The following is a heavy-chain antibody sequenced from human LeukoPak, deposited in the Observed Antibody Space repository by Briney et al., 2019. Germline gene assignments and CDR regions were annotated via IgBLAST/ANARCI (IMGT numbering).Heavy chain of an antibody. D-gene: IGHD3-16*02. Sequence: KPSETLSLTCAVYGGSFSGYYWSWIRQPPGKGMEWIGEINHSGSTNYNPSLKSRVTISVDTSKNQFSLKLSSVTAADTAVYYCARSIGGVIALAIDIWGQGTMVTVSS. CDR1: GGSFSGYY. CDR3: ARSIGGVIALAIDI. J-gene: IGHJ3*02. V-gene: IGHV4-34*01. CDR2: INHSGST.